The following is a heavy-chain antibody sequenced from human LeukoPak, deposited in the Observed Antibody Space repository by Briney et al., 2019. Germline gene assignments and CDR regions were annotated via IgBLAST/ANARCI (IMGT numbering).Heavy chain of an antibody. CDR1: GVTFDGYA. CDR2: ISCNSGSI. D-gene: IGHD3-10*01. V-gene: IGHV3-9*01. CDR3: AKGYYGSGSYGMDV. J-gene: IGHJ6*02. Sequence: GGSLRLSCAASGVTFDGYAMRWVRQAPGKGLEWVAGISCNSGSIGYADSVKGRFTISRDNAKNSLYLQMNSLRAEDTALYYCAKGYYGSGSYGMDVWGQGTTVTVSS.